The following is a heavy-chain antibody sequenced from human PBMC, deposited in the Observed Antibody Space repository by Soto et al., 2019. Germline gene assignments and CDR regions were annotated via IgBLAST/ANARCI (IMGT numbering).Heavy chain of an antibody. CDR3: ARGEEAGIAATCFDY. D-gene: IGHD6-13*01. J-gene: IGHJ4*02. V-gene: IGHV3-64*01. CDR2: ISSNGGST. CDR1: GFTFSSYA. Sequence: GGSLRLSCAASGFTFSSYAMHWVRQAPGKGLEYVSAISSNGGSTYYANSVKGRFTISRDNSKNTLYLQMGSLRAEDMAVYYCARGEEAGIAATCFDYWGQGTLVTVSS.